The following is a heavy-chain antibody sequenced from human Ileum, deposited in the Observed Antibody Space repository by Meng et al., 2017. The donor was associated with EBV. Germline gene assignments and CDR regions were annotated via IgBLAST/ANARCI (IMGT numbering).Heavy chain of an antibody. V-gene: IGHV3-74*01. CDR1: GFTFNNYW. D-gene: IGHD2-15*01. Sequence: EVQLVESGGGLVQPGGSLRLSCAASGFTFNNYWMHWVRQAPGKGLVWVSHIINDGSTTSYTDSVKGRFTISRDNAKNTVYLQMNGLRAEDTAVYYCARGAGGFDYWGQGILVTVSS. J-gene: IGHJ4*02. CDR3: ARGAGGFDY. CDR2: IINDGSTT.